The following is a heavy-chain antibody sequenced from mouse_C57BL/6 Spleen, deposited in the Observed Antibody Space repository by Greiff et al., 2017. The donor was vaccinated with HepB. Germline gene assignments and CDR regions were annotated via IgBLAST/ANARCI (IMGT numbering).Heavy chain of an antibody. CDR2: IDPENGDT. Sequence: EVQLQQSGAELVRPGASVKLSCTASGFNIKDDYMHWVKQRPEQGLEWIGWIDPENGDTEYASKFQGKATITADTSSNTAYLQLSSLTSEDTAVYYCTVHAWFAYWGQGTLVTVSA. J-gene: IGHJ3*01. CDR1: GFNIKDDY. D-gene: IGHD2-14*01. CDR3: TVHAWFAY. V-gene: IGHV14-4*01.